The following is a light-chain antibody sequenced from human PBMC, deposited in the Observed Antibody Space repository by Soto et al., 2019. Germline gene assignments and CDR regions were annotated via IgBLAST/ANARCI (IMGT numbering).Light chain of an antibody. CDR1: SSDVGGYNH. J-gene: IGLJ1*01. Sequence: QSALTQPASVSGSPGQSITISCTGTSSDVGGYNHVSWYQQHPGKAPKVMIYEVSNRPSGVSNRFSGSKSGNTASLTISGRQAEDEADYYCSSYTSSTTQDVFGTGTKVTVL. V-gene: IGLV2-14*01. CDR2: EVS. CDR3: SSYTSSTTQDV.